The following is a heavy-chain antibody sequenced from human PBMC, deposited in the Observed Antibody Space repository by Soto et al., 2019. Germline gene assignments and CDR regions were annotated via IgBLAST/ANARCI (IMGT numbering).Heavy chain of an antibody. CDR1: GYSFTSYG. D-gene: IGHD4-4*01. J-gene: IGHJ4*02. CDR2: ISAYNGNT. Sequence: QVQLVQSGAEVKKPGASVKVSCMASGYSFTSYGISWVRQAPGQGLEWMGWISAYNGNTNYAQKLQGRVTMTTDTSTSTAYMELRSLRSDDTAVYYCARDLNLPPVSNYEVPYYFDYWGQGTLVTVSS. V-gene: IGHV1-18*01. CDR3: ARDLNLPPVSNYEVPYYFDY.